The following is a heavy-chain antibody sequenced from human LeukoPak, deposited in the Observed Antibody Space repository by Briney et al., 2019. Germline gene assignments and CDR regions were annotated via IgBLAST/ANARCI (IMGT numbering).Heavy chain of an antibody. D-gene: IGHD5-18*01. Sequence: ASVRVSCKASGYTFTSYDINWVRQATGQGLEWMGWMNPNSGNTAYAQKFQGRVTMTADESTSTAYMELSGLRSEDTAVYYCARDRGWAGYTYGFYYWGQGTLVTVSS. CDR1: GYTFTSYD. CDR2: MNPNSGNT. CDR3: ARDRGWAGYTYGFYY. V-gene: IGHV1-8*01. J-gene: IGHJ4*02.